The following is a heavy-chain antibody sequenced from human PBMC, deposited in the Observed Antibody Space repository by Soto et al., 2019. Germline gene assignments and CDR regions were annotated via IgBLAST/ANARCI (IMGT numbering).Heavy chain of an antibody. Sequence: LSCAASGFNFDDYAMHWVRQAPGKGLEWVSGISWDSGYIGYADSVKGRFTISRDNAKNALYLQMNSLRAEDTAFYYCAKGEYCGGDCYSYYYGMDVWGQGTTVTVSS. D-gene: IGHD2-21*02. CDR2: ISWDSGYI. V-gene: IGHV3-9*01. J-gene: IGHJ6*02. CDR1: GFNFDDYA. CDR3: AKGEYCGGDCYSYYYGMDV.